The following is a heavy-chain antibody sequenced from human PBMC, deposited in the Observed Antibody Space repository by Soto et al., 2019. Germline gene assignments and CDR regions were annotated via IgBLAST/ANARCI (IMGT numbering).Heavy chain of an antibody. CDR3: ARRYGGAFDI. Sequence: QVQLQESGPGLVKPSETLSLTCTVSGGSISSYYWSWIRQPPGKGLEWIGYIYYSGSTNYNPSLKSRVTISVDMSKTQFSLKLSSATAADTSVYYCARRYGGAFDIWGQGTMVTVSS. D-gene: IGHD4-17*01. CDR2: IYYSGST. J-gene: IGHJ3*02. CDR1: GGSISSYY. V-gene: IGHV4-59*01.